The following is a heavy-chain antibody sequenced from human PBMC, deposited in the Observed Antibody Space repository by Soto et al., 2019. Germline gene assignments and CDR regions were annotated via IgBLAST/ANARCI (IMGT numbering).Heavy chain of an antibody. D-gene: IGHD4-17*01. CDR1: GGSISSYY. V-gene: IGHV4-59*08. CDR3: ARRYGVYFDY. CDR2: IYYSGST. Sequence: SETLSPTCTVSGGSISSYYWSWIRQPPGKGLEWIGYIYYSGSTNYNPSLKSRVTISVDTSKNQFSLKLSSVTAADTAVYYCARRYGVYFDYWGQGTLVTVSS. J-gene: IGHJ4*02.